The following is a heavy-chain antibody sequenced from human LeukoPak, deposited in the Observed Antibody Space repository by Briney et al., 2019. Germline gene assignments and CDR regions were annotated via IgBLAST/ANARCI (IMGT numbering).Heavy chain of an antibody. J-gene: IGHJ4*02. CDR2: IRRRAYGGAA. V-gene: IGHV3-49*04. CDR3: SRNGLLDFDY. Sequence: GGSLRLSCTTSGFAFDDFAMSWVRQPAGEGLEWVGFIRRRAYGGAAEYAASVKGRFIISRDDSKGIAYLQMNSLKTEDTAVYYCSRNGLLDFDYWGQGSRVLVSP. D-gene: IGHD2-15*01. CDR1: GFAFDDFA.